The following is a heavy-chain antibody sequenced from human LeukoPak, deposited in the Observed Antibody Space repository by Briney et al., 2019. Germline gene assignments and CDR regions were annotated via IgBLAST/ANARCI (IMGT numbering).Heavy chain of an antibody. J-gene: IGHJ4*02. D-gene: IGHD5-18*01. V-gene: IGHV6-1*01. Sequence: SQTLSLTCAISGDSVSSDSAAWGWIRQSPSRGLEWLGRTYYRSKWYNEYALSVKSRITINPDTSKNHFSLQLNSVTPEDTAVYYCAGLPYTYVPIWGQGTLVTVSS. CDR1: GDSVSSDSAA. CDR3: AGLPYTYVPI. CDR2: TYYRSKWYN.